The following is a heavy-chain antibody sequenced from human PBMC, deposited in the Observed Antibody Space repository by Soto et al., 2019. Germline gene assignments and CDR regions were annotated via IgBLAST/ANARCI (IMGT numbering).Heavy chain of an antibody. V-gene: IGHV3-23*01. D-gene: IGHD6-19*01. CDR1: QFTFSNYA. J-gene: IGHJ4*02. CDR3: AKTAEAVAGTVYDS. Sequence: EVQLLESGGGLVQPGGALGLSCAASQFTFSNYAMGWVRQPPGKGLEWVSAISGSGGRPHYADSVKGRFTISRDNSKNTLYLQMNSPRAEDTAVYYCAKTAEAVAGTVYDSWGQGTLVTVSS. CDR2: ISGSGGRP.